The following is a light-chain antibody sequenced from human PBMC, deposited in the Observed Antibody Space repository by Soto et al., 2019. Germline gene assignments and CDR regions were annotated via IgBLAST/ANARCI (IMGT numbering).Light chain of an antibody. Sequence: QAVVTQEPSLTVYPGGTVTLTCGSSTGGVTSSHFPYWIQQKPGQAPRTLIYDTSNKHSWTPARFSGSLLGGKAALTLSGAQPEDEADSYCLLVYSGARVFGGGTQLTVL. V-gene: IGLV7-46*01. CDR2: DTS. CDR1: TGGVTSSHF. CDR3: LLVYSGARV. J-gene: IGLJ7*01.